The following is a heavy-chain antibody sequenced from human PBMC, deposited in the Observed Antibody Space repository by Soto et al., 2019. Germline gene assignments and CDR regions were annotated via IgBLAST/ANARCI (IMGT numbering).Heavy chain of an antibody. CDR1: GYTVTSYY. V-gene: IGHV1-46*01. CDR2: INPSGGST. Sequence: ASVNVSCKASGYTVTSYYMHWVRQALGQGLEWMGIINPSGGSTSYAQKFQGRVTMTRDTSTSTVYMELSSLRSEDTAVYYCARADYGGNSGRFDPWGQGTLVTVSS. CDR3: ARADYGGNSGRFDP. D-gene: IGHD4-17*01. J-gene: IGHJ5*02.